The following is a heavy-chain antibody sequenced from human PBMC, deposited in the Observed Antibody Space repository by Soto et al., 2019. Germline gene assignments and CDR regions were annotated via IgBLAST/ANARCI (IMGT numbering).Heavy chain of an antibody. D-gene: IGHD3-3*01. CDR2: TRSKAYGGTT. J-gene: IGHJ5*02. CDR1: GFTFGDYA. Sequence: PGGSLRLSCTASGFTFGDYAMSWFRQAPGKGLEWVGFTRSKAYGGTTEYAASVKGRFTISRDDSKSIAYLQMNSLKTEDTAVYYCTRGFLYYDFWSGYRAPRIQYNWFDPWGQGTLVTVSS. V-gene: IGHV3-49*03. CDR3: TRGFLYYDFWSGYRAPRIQYNWFDP.